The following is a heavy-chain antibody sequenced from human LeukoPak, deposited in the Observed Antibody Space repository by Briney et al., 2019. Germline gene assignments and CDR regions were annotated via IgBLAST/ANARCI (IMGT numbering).Heavy chain of an antibody. V-gene: IGHV1-24*01. CDR2: FDSEDGET. D-gene: IGHD3-9*01. J-gene: IGHJ3*02. CDR3: ATGGYDILTGYYRGAFDI. Sequence: EASVKVSCKVSGYTLIELSMDCVRQAPGKGLQWMGGFDSEDGETIYAQKFQDRLTMTEDTSTDTAYMELSSLRSEDTAVYYCATGGYDILTGYYRGAFDIWGQGTMVTVSS. CDR1: GYTLIELS.